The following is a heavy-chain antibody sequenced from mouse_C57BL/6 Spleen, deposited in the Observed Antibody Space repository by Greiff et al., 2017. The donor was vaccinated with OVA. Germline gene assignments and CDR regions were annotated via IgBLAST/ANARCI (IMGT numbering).Heavy chain of an antibody. D-gene: IGHD1-1*01. J-gene: IGHJ1*03. CDR2: ISYDGSN. Sequence: EVKLQESGPGLVKPSQSLSLTCSVTGYSITSGYYWHWIRQFPGNKLEWMGYISYDGSNNYNPSLKNRISITRDTSKNQFFLKLNSVTTEDTATYYCARDLEFITTVVAPYWYFDVWGTGTTVTVSS. V-gene: IGHV3-6*01. CDR3: ARDLEFITTVVAPYWYFDV. CDR1: GYSITSGYY.